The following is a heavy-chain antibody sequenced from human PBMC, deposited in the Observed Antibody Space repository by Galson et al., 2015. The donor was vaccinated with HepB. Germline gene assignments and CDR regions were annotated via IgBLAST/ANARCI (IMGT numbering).Heavy chain of an antibody. D-gene: IGHD3-10*01. CDR2: LSDYNGNT. CDR1: GYTFTSYG. Sequence: QSGAEVKKPGASVKVSCKASGYTFTSYGISWMRQAPGQGLEWMGWLSDYNGNTEYAQKYQGRVTMTADTSTGTAYMELRSLTSDDTAVYYCARDTKQRTWLWELLYARWLHFDYWGQGTLVTVSS. V-gene: IGHV1-18*01. J-gene: IGHJ4*02. CDR3: ARDTKQRTWLWELLYARWLHFDY.